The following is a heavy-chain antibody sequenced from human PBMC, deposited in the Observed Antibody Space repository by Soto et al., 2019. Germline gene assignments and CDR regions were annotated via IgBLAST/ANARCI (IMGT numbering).Heavy chain of an antibody. V-gene: IGHV4-39*01. Sequence: SETLSLTCTVSGGSISSSSYYWGWIRQPPGKGLEWIGSIYYSGSTYYNPSLKSRVTISVDTSKNQFSLKLSSVTAADTAVYYCARHWELWIVVVVAATHRPNWFDPWGQGTLVTVSS. CDR2: IYYSGST. J-gene: IGHJ5*02. CDR3: ARHWELWIVVVVAATHRPNWFDP. CDR1: GGSISSSSYY. D-gene: IGHD2-15*01.